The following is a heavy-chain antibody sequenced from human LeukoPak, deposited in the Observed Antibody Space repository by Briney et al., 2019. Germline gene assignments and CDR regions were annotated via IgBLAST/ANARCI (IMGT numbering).Heavy chain of an antibody. CDR3: TTEVVRFLALGAFDI. CDR1: GFTFSIYG. Sequence: GGSLRLSCAASGFTFSIYGMHWVRQAPGKGLEWVAVIAEDGKTTYYADSVKGRFTISRDNSRNTLYLQMNSLKTEDTAVYYCTTEVVRFLALGAFDIWGQGTMVTVSS. D-gene: IGHD3-3*01. V-gene: IGHV3-30*03. J-gene: IGHJ3*02. CDR2: IAEDGKTT.